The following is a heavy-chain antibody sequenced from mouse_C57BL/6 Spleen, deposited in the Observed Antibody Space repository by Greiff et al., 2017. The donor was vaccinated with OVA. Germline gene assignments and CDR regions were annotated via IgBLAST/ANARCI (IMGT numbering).Heavy chain of an antibody. CDR3: ARWDYGSSSYAMDY. CDR2: INPNNGGT. D-gene: IGHD1-1*01. Sequence: EVQLQQSGPELVKPGASVKIPCKASGYTFTDYHMDWVKQSHGKSLEWIGDINPNNGGTIYNQKFKGKATLTVDKSSSTAYMELRSLTSEDTAVYYCARWDYGSSSYAMDYWGQGTSVTVSS. J-gene: IGHJ4*01. V-gene: IGHV1-18*01. CDR1: GYTFTDYH.